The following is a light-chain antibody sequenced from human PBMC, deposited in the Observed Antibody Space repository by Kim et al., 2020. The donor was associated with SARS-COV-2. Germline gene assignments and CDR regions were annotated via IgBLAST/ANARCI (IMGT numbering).Light chain of an antibody. J-gene: IGLJ3*02. CDR3: AVWDDSLNAWL. CDR2: YED. Sequence: QPVLTQPPSVSGAPRQRVTISCSGSKSNIGNNVVNWYQQLPGKAPKLLIYYEDLLPSGVSDRFSASRSGTSASLAISGLQFEDEADYYCAVWDDSLNAWLFGGGTQLTVL. CDR1: KSNIGNNV. V-gene: IGLV1-36*01.